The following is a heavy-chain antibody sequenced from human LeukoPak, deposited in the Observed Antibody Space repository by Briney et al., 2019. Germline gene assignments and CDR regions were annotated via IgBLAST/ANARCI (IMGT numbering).Heavy chain of an antibody. Sequence: ASVKVSCKVSGYTLTELSMHWVRQAPGKGLEWMGGFDPEDGETIYAQKFQGRVTMTEDTSTDTAYMELSSLRSEDTAVYYCATEVPSPQSWRLTDAFEIWGQGTMVTVSS. V-gene: IGHV1-24*01. CDR1: GYTLTELS. CDR3: ATEVPSPQSWRLTDAFEI. D-gene: IGHD1-14*01. CDR2: FDPEDGET. J-gene: IGHJ3*02.